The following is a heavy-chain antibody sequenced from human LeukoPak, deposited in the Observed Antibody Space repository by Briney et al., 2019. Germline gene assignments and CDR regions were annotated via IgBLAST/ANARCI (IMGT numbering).Heavy chain of an antibody. V-gene: IGHV4-4*07. CDR3: ARGELEPSYFGY. CDR2: IYNSGST. D-gene: IGHD1-1*01. CDR1: GGSIITSYY. Sequence: SETLSLTCTVSGGSIITSYYPSLIPHPPRKGLEYIGRIYNSGSTSYHPSLKSRVTMSLDTSKNQFSLRLTSVTAADTAVYYCARGELEPSYFGYWGQGALVTVSS. J-gene: IGHJ4*02.